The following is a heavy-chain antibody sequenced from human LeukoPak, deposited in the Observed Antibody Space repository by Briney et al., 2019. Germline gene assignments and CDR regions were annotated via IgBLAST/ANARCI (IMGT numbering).Heavy chain of an antibody. CDR1: GGTFSSYA. CDR3: ARAYGWGSNYFDY. J-gene: IGHJ4*02. D-gene: IGHD7-27*01. V-gene: IGHV1-69*13. CDR2: IVPIFGTA. Sequence: SVKVSCKASGGTFSSYAISWVRQAPGQGLEWMGGIVPIFGTANYAQKFQGRVTITADESTSTAYMELSSLRSEDTAVYYCARAYGWGSNYFDYWGQGTLVTVSS.